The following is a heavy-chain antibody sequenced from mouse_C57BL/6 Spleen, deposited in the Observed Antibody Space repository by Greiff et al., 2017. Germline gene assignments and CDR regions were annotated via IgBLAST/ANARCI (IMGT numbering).Heavy chain of an antibody. Sequence: EVQLQQSGPVLVKPGASVKMSCKASGYTFTDYYMNWVKQSHGKSLEWIGVINPYNGGTSYNQKFKGKATLTVDKSSSTAYMELNSLTSEYSAVYYGARKGVLLLRSYYAMDYWGQGTSVTVSS. V-gene: IGHV1-19*01. CDR2: INPYNGGT. J-gene: IGHJ4*01. CDR1: GYTFTDYY. D-gene: IGHD1-1*01. CDR3: ARKGVLLLRSYYAMDY.